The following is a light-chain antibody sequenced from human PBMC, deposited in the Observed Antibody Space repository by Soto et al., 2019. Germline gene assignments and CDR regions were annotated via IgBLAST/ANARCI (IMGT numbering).Light chain of an antibody. J-gene: IGKJ1*01. Sequence: ELVLTQSPGTLSLSPGERATLSCRASQSVSSSYLAWYQQKPGQAPRLLIYDTSSRATGIPDRFSGSGSGXXXTLXISILDPEDFAVYYCQEYGSSRTFGQGTKVEVK. CDR1: QSVSSSY. V-gene: IGKV3-20*01. CDR2: DTS. CDR3: QEYGSSRT.